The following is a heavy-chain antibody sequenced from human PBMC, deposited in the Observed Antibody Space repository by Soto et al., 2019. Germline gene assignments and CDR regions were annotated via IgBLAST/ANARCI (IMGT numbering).Heavy chain of an antibody. J-gene: IGHJ6*02. V-gene: IGHV3-23*01. Sequence: GGSLRLSCVASGLTFGSRAMSWVRQAPGEGLQWVSTITDTGGDAKYADSVRGRFVISRDNSKKTLYLQMTSLTAEDSAMYYCARGSTDSYPGSRIFDVWGQGTTVTVSS. CDR1: GLTFGSRA. CDR2: ITDTGGDA. D-gene: IGHD3-10*01. CDR3: ARGSTDSYPGSRIFDV.